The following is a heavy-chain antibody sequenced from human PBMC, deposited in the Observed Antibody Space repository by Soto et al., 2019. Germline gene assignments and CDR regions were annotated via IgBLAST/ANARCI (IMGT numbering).Heavy chain of an antibody. CDR3: ASATVVTPAGDY. Sequence: QVQLVQSGAEVKKPGSSVKVSCKASGGTFSSYTISWVRQAPGQGLEWMGRIIPILGIANYAQKFQGRVPITADKSTSTAYMELSSLRSEDTAVYCCASATVVTPAGDYWGQGTLVTVSS. J-gene: IGHJ4*02. D-gene: IGHD4-17*01. V-gene: IGHV1-69*02. CDR2: IIPILGIA. CDR1: GGTFSSYT.